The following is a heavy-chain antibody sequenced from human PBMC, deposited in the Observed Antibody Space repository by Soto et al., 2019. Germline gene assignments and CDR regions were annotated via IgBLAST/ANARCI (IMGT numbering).Heavy chain of an antibody. CDR3: ARRDFDPMTGDYYLDS. D-gene: IGHD2-21*02. CDR2: IYDSGSA. CDR1: GGSINSNY. V-gene: IGHV4-59*01. J-gene: IGHJ4*02. Sequence: QVQLQESGPGLVKPSETLSLTCTVSGGSINSNYWSWIRQPPGKGLEWLGYIYDSGSAKYNPSLKSGVSISVDMSKTQFFLNMSSVTAADTAVYFCARRDFDPMTGDYYLDSWGQGTLVTVSS.